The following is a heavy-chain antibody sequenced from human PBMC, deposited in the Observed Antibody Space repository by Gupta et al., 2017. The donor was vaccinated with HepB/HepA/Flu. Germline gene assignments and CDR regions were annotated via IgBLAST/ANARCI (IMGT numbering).Heavy chain of an antibody. J-gene: IGHJ2*01. CDR3: ERTRNLGWDWYCDL. D-gene: IGHD1-14*01. Sequence: EVQLVESVGGLVQPGGSLRLSCAASRFTFGNYWMSWVRQAPGKGRQWVANINREGNEKYYVDSVKGRFTISRDNAKNSLYLQMNFLRDEDTAVYYCERTRNLGWDWYCDLWGRGTLVTVAS. CDR1: RFTFGNYW. V-gene: IGHV3-7*01. CDR2: INREGNEK.